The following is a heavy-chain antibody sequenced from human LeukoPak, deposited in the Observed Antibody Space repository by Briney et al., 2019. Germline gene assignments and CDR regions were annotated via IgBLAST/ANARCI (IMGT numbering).Heavy chain of an antibody. CDR1: GGSFSGYY. J-gene: IGHJ4*02. CDR2: INHSGST. D-gene: IGHD2-15*01. CDR3: AREGSGYCSGGSCYPSRVLGY. Sequence: PSETLSLTCAVYGGSFSGYYWSWIRQPPGKGLEWIGEINHSGSTNYNPSLKSRVTISVDTSKNQFSLKLSSVTAADTAVYYCAREGSGYCSGGSCYPSRVLGYWGQGTLVTVSS. V-gene: IGHV4-34*01.